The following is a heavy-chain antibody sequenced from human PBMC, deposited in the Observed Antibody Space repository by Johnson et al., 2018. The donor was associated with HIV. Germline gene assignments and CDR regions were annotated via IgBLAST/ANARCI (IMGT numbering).Heavy chain of an antibody. CDR1: GFTFDDYG. CDR2: ISSSGSTI. Sequence: VQLVESGGGVVRPGGSLRLSCTASGFTFDDYGMSWVRQAPGKGLECVSYISSSGSTIYYADSVKGRFTISRDNAKNSLYLQMNSLRSEDTAVYYCATSGSHFAFDIWGQGTMVTVSS. V-gene: IGHV3-48*04. CDR3: ATSGSHFAFDI. D-gene: IGHD1-26*01. J-gene: IGHJ3*02.